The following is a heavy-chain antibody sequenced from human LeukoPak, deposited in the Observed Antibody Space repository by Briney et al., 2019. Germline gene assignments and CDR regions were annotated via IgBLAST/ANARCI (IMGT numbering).Heavy chain of an antibody. V-gene: IGHV3-21*01. J-gene: IGHJ4*02. CDR3: AREYDSSGYYHLFDY. D-gene: IGHD3-22*01. Sequence: GGSLRLSCAASGFTFSSYSVNWVRQAPGKGLEWVSSISSSSSYIYYADSVKGRFTISRDNAKNSLYLQMNSLRAEDTAVYYCAREYDSSGYYHLFDYWGQGTLVTVSS. CDR1: GFTFSSYS. CDR2: ISSSSSYI.